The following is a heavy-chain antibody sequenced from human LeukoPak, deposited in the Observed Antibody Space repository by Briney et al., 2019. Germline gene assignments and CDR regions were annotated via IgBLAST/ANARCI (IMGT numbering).Heavy chain of an antibody. CDR2: ISYDGSNK. V-gene: IGHV3-30*03. CDR1: GFTFSSYG. CDR3: AALSGSYYVDTDY. Sequence: GGSLRLSCAASGFTFSSYGMHWVRQAPGKGLEWVAVISYDGSNKYYADSLKGRFTISRDNSKNTLYLQMSSLRTEDTAVYYCAALSGSYYVDTDYWGQGTLDTVSS. J-gene: IGHJ4*02. D-gene: IGHD1-26*01.